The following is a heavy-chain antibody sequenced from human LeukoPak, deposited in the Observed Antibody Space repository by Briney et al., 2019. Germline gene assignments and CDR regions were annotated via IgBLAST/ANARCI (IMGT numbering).Heavy chain of an antibody. CDR1: GFTFSSYA. D-gene: IGHD6-6*01. Sequence: GGSLRLSCAASGFTFSSYAMTWVRQAPGKGLEWVSTISGSGGSTYYPDSVKGRFTISRDNSKNTLYLQMNSLRAEDTAIYYCARDARSSSSFYFLDSWAQGTLVTVSS. V-gene: IGHV3-23*01. CDR2: ISGSGGST. J-gene: IGHJ4*02. CDR3: ARDARSSSSFYFLDS.